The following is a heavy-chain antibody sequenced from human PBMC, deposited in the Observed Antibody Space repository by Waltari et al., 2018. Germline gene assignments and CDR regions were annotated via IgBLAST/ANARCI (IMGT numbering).Heavy chain of an antibody. Sequence: QVQLQESGPGLVKPSGTLSLTCAVSGGSISRSNWWSWVRQPPGKGLEWIGEIYHSGSTNYNPSLKSRVTISVDKSKNQFSLKLSSVTAADTAVYYCARDQWDSSATSGGWFDPWGQGTLVTVSS. D-gene: IGHD3-22*01. CDR2: IYHSGST. V-gene: IGHV4-4*02. CDR1: GGSISRSNW. CDR3: ARDQWDSSATSGGWFDP. J-gene: IGHJ5*02.